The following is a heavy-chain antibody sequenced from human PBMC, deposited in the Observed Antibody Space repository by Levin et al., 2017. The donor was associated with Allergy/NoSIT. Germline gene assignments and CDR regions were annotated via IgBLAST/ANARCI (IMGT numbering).Heavy chain of an antibody. CDR2: VNGDGSST. CDR3: GGYY. Sequence: GGSLRLSCAASGFSFSRYWMHWVRQAPGKGLMWVARVNGDGSSTSYADSVKGRFTISRDNAKNTLYLQMNSLRAEDTAVYYCGGYYWGQGTLVTVSS. CDR1: GFSFSRYW. J-gene: IGHJ4*02. V-gene: IGHV3-74*01.